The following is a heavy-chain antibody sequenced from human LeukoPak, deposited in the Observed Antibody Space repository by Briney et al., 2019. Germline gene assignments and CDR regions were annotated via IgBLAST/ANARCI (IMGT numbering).Heavy chain of an antibody. D-gene: IGHD3-22*01. CDR2: IYYSGST. CDR3: ATLQSSGYDYSDY. V-gene: IGHV4-59*08. Sequence: PSETLSLTCTVSGGSIRSYYWSWIRQPPGKGLECIGYIYYSGSTDYNPSLKSRVTMSVDTSKNQFSLKLSSVTAADTAVYYCATLQSSGYDYSDYWGQGILVTVSS. J-gene: IGHJ4*02. CDR1: GGSIRSYY.